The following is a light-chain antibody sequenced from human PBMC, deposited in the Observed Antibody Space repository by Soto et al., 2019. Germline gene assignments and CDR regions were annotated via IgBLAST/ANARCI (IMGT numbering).Light chain of an antibody. J-gene: IGLJ2*01. CDR2: GNS. Sequence: QSVLTQPPSVSGAPGQRVTISCTGSSSNIGAGYDVHWYQQLPGTAPKLLIHGNSNRPSGVPDRFSGSKSGTSASLAITGLQVDDEADYYCQSYDTSQSGSWVFGGGTKLTVL. CDR1: SSNIGAGYD. V-gene: IGLV1-40*01. CDR3: QSYDTSQSGSWV.